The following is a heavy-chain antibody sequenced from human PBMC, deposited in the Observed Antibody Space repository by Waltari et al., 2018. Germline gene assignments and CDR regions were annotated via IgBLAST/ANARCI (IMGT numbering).Heavy chain of an antibody. V-gene: IGHV4-34*01. CDR3: ARGTRARGVNLDY. CDR2: INHSGST. J-gene: IGHJ4*02. CDR1: GGSFSGSY. D-gene: IGHD3-10*01. Sequence: QVQLQQWCAGLLKPSETLSLTCAVYGGSFSGSYWSWLRQPPGTGLEWIGEINHSGSTNYTPSRKSRVTISVDTSKNQFSLKLSSVTAADTAVYYCARGTRARGVNLDYWGQGTLVTVSS.